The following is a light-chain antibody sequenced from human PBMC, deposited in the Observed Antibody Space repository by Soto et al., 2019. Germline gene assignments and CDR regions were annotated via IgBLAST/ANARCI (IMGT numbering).Light chain of an antibody. CDR1: QSVSSY. J-gene: IGKJ1*01. CDR3: QKRSNWPET. Sequence: EIVLTQSPTTLSLSPRERATLSCRASQSVSSYLAWYQQKPGQAPRLLIYDASNRATDIPARFSGSGSGTDFTLTISSLEPEDFAVYYCQKRSNWPETFGQGTKVDIK. CDR2: DAS. V-gene: IGKV3-11*01.